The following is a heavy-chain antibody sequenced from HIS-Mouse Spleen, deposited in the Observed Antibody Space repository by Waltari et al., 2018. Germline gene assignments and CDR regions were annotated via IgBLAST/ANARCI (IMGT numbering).Heavy chain of an antibody. D-gene: IGHD6-13*01. CDR2: IHYSGST. CDR3: AREIPYSSSWYDWYFDL. V-gene: IGHV4-39*07. CDR1: GGSISSSSYY. J-gene: IGHJ2*01. Sequence: QLLLQESGPGLVKPSETLSLTCTVSGGSISSSSYYWGWIRQPPGKGLEGIGGIHYSGSTSYNPSLKSRVTLSVAPSKNQFSLKLGSVTAADTAVYYCAREIPYSSSWYDWYFDLWGRGTLVTVSS.